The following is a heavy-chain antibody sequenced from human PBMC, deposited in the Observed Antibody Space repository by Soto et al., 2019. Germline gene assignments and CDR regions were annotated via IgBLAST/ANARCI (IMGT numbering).Heavy chain of an antibody. CDR1: GFAFNDST. Sequence: EVQLVESGGDLVKPGGSLKLSCAASGFAFNDSTIHWVRQASGKGLEWLGRIRGRRNKYAAAYGASVKGRITMARDDSQDTTQLQINSLKTKDAGVYYCSRSAGHFGVPANGGVSYTYSMDVWGKETTGAVAS. CDR3: SRSAGHFGVPANGGVSYTYSMDV. D-gene: IGHD3-3*01. V-gene: IGHV3-73*01. J-gene: IGHJ6*03. CDR2: IRGRRNKYAA.